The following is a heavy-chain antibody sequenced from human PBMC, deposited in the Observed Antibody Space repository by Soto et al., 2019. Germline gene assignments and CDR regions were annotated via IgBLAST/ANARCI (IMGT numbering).Heavy chain of an antibody. CDR3: ARQGTYCGGDCYYLFDY. Sequence: SETLSLTCTVSGGSISSSSYYWGWIRQPPGKGLEWIGSIYYSGSTYYNPSLKSRVTISVDTSKNQFSLKLSSVTAADTAVYYCARQGTYCGGDCYYLFDYWGQGTLVTVSS. D-gene: IGHD2-21*02. CDR2: IYYSGST. CDR1: GGSISSSSYY. J-gene: IGHJ4*02. V-gene: IGHV4-39*01.